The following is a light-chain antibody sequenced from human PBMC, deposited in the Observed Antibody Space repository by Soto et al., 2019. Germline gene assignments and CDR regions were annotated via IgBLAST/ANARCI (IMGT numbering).Light chain of an antibody. V-gene: IGLV1-40*01. CDR2: GNN. J-gene: IGLJ3*02. CDR3: HSYDSSLSGSV. Sequence: QSVLTQPPSVSGAPGQRVTISCTGSSSNIGADYDVHWYRQLPGTAPKLLIYGNNNRPSGVPERFSASKSGTSASLAITGLQAEDEADYYCHSYDSSLSGSVFGGGTKVTLL. CDR1: SSNIGADYD.